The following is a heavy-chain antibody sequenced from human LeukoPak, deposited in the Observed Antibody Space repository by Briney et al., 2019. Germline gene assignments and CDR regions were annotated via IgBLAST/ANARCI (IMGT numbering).Heavy chain of an antibody. J-gene: IGHJ5*02. CDR3: ARDSSGWYRWFDP. D-gene: IGHD6-19*01. Sequence: SSETLSLTCTVSGGSISSSSYYWGWIRQPPGKGLEWIGSMYSSGSTYYNPSLKSRVTISVDTSKNQFSLKLSSVTAADTAVYYCARDSSGWYRWFDPWGQGTLVTVSS. CDR1: GGSISSSSYY. V-gene: IGHV4-39*07. CDR2: MYSSGST.